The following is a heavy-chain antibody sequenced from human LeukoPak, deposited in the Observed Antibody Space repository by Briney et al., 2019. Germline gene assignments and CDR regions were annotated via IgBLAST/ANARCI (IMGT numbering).Heavy chain of an antibody. V-gene: IGHV4-4*07. Sequence: PSETLPLTCTVSGGSISSYYWSWLRQPAGKGLEWIGRIYTSGSTNYNPALESRVTMSVDTSKNQFSLKLSSVTAADTAVYYCARSRYYYGSGSYPFDYWGQGTLVTVSS. CDR1: GGSISSYY. D-gene: IGHD3-10*01. J-gene: IGHJ4*02. CDR2: IYTSGST. CDR3: ARSRYYYGSGSYPFDY.